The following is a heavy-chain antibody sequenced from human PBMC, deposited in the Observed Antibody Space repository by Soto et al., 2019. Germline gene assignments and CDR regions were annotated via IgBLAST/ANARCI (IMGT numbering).Heavy chain of an antibody. D-gene: IGHD3-3*01. CDR2: MNPNSGNT. CDR3: AIGDFWSGAYASYTIPVDY. J-gene: IGHJ4*02. Sequence: QVQLVQSGAEVKKPGASVKVSCKASGYTFTSYDINWVRQATGQGLEWMGWMNPNSGNTGYAQKFQGRVTMATNTSVSTAYMELSSLRSEDTAVYYCAIGDFWSGAYASYTIPVDYWGQGTLVTVSS. CDR1: GYTFTSYD. V-gene: IGHV1-8*01.